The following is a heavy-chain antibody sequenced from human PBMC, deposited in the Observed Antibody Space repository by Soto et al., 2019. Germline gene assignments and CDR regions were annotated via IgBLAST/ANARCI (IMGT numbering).Heavy chain of an antibody. V-gene: IGHV3-53*01. D-gene: IGHD5-12*01. Sequence: EVQVVESGGGLVQPGGSLRLSCAVSGFTVTINYMSWVRQAPGKGLEWVSVIYSGGTTYYADSVKGRFTISRDTSKNTLYLQMNSLRGDDTAVYYCHGYGYWGQGTLVTVSS. CDR3: HGYGY. CDR1: GFTVTINY. CDR2: IYSGGTT. J-gene: IGHJ4*02.